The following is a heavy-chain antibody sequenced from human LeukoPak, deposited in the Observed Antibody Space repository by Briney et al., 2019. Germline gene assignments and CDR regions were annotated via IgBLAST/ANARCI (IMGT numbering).Heavy chain of an antibody. Sequence: GGSLRLSCAASGFAFSTYAMSWVRQAPGKGLEWVSAISGSGGSTYYADSVKGRFTISRDNSKNTLYLQMNSLRAEDTAVYYCAKRGGFSTAYWGQGTLVTVSS. D-gene: IGHD3-16*01. CDR1: GFAFSTYA. J-gene: IGHJ4*02. CDR2: ISGSGGST. V-gene: IGHV3-23*01. CDR3: AKRGGFSTAY.